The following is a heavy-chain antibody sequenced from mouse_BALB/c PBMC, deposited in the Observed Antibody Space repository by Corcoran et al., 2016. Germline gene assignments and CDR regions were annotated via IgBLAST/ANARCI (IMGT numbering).Heavy chain of an antibody. V-gene: IGHV1S136*01. Sequence: EVQLQQSGPELVKPGASVKMSCKASGYTFTSYVMHWVKQKPGQGLDWIGYINPYNDGTKYNEKFKCKSTLTSDKSSSTAYMYLSSLTSEDSSVYDWAREGFAYWGQGTLVTVSS. CDR2: INPYNDGT. CDR1: GYTFTSYV. J-gene: IGHJ3*01. CDR3: AREGFAY.